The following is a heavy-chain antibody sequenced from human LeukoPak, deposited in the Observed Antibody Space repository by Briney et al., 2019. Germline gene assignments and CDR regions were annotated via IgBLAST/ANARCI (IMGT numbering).Heavy chain of an antibody. CDR1: GFTFSSYA. CDR2: ISGSGGST. D-gene: IGHD1-1*01. CDR3: AKDPYIELETNYFDY. Sequence: GSLRLSCAASGFTFSSYAMSWVRQAPGKGLEWVSAISGSGGSTYYADSVKGRFTISRDNSKNTLYLQMNSLRAEDTAVYYCAKDPYIELETNYFDYWGQGTLVTVSS. V-gene: IGHV3-23*01. J-gene: IGHJ4*02.